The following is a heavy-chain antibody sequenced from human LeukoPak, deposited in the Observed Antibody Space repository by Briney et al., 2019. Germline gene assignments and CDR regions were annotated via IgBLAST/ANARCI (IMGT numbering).Heavy chain of an antibody. CDR2: IYHSGST. CDR3: ARLKSLVYVWGTYRFFDF. D-gene: IGHD3-16*02. V-gene: IGHV4-34*01. J-gene: IGHJ4*02. CDR1: GGSFSGYY. Sequence: PSETLSLTCAVYGGSFSGYYWSWIRQPPGKGLEWIGEIYHSGSTNYNPSLKSRVTISLDTSKNQFSLRLSSVTAADMALYYCARLKSLVYVWGTYRFFDFWGQGTLVTVSS.